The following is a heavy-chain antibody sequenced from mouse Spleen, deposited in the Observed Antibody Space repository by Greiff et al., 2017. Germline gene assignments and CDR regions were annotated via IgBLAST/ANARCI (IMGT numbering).Heavy chain of an antibody. J-gene: IGHJ3*01. D-gene: IGHD2-4*01. V-gene: IGHV1-15*01. CDR2: IDPETGGT. Sequence: QVQLQQSGAELVRPGASVTLSCKASGYTFTDYEMHWVKQTPVHGLEWIGAIDPETGGTAYNQKFKGKAILTADKSSSTAYMELRSLTSEDSAVYYCTRSGITTAWFAYWGQGTLVTVSA. CDR3: TRSGITTAWFAY. CDR1: GYTFTDYE.